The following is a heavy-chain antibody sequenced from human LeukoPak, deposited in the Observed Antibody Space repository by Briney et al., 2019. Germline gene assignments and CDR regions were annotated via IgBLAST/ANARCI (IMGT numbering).Heavy chain of an antibody. CDR1: GGSISSYY. CDR3: ARASIAVAGGSWFDP. Sequence: PSETLSLTCTVSGGSISSYYWSWIRQPPGKGLEWIGYIYYSGSTNYNPSLKSRVTISVDTSKNQFSLKLSSVTAADTAVYYCARASIAVAGGSWFDPWGQGALVIVSA. CDR2: IYYSGST. J-gene: IGHJ5*02. D-gene: IGHD6-19*01. V-gene: IGHV4-59*01.